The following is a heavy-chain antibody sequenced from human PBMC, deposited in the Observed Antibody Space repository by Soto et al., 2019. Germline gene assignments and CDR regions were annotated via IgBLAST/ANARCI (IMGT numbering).Heavy chain of an antibody. D-gene: IGHD1-1*01. CDR2: MNPSSGNT. J-gene: IGHJ5*02. V-gene: IGHV1-8*01. Sequence: QVQLVQSGVEVKKPGASVKVSCKASGYTFSSYDIHWVRQATGQGLEWMGWMNPSSGNTAYAQKFQGRVTMTRNPSMRTAYMELSSLRSEDTAVYYCARYCTTGTPGNNWFDPWGQGTLVTVSS. CDR1: GYTFSSYD. CDR3: ARYCTTGTPGNNWFDP.